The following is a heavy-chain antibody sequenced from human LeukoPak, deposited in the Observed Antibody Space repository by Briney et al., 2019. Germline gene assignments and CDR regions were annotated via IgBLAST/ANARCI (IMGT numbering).Heavy chain of an antibody. Sequence: GGSLRLSCAASGFSFSSYSMNWARHAPGKGLEWVSSISSSSSSYIYYADLLKGRFTISRDNAKNSLYLQMNSLRAENTAVYYCARDEGNYDILTGRYYYYMDVWGKGATVTVSS. CDR1: GFSFSSYS. V-gene: IGHV3-21*01. J-gene: IGHJ6*03. D-gene: IGHD3-9*01. CDR2: ISSSSSSYI. CDR3: ARDEGNYDILTGRYYYYMDV.